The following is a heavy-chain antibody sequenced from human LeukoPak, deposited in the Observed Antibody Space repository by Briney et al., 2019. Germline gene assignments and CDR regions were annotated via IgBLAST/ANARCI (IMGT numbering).Heavy chain of an antibody. CDR3: AAESIVVVDDAFDI. J-gene: IGHJ3*02. Sequence: SVKVSCKASGGTFSSYTISWVRQAPGQGLEWMGRIIPILGIANYAQKFQGRVTITADTSTSTAYMDLRSLRSDDTAVYYCAAESIVVVDDAFDIWGQGTMVTVSS. V-gene: IGHV1-69*02. CDR1: GGTFSSYT. CDR2: IIPILGIA. D-gene: IGHD3-22*01.